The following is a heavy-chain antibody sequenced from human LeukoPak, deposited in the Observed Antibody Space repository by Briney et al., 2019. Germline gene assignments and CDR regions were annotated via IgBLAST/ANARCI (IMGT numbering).Heavy chain of an antibody. V-gene: IGHV3-48*03. CDR3: AELGITMIGGV. D-gene: IGHD3-10*02. J-gene: IGHJ6*04. CDR1: GFTFSSYE. CDR2: ISSSGSTI. Sequence: PGGSLSLSCAASGFTFSSYEMNSVRPAPGKRLGWVSYISSSGSTIYYADSVKGRFTISRDNAKNSLYLQMNSLRAEDTAVYYCAELGITMIGGVWSKGTTVTISS.